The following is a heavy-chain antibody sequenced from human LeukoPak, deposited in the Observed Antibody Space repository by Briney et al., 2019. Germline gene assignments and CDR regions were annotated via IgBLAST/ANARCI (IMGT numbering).Heavy chain of an antibody. CDR1: GFTFSSYS. CDR2: ISSSSSTI. D-gene: IGHD6-19*01. Sequence: GGSLRLSCAASGFTFSSYSMNWVRQAPGKGLEWVSYISSSSSTIYYADSVKGRFTISRDNAKNSLYLQMNSLRAEDTAVYYCARDRGSGWSRVYYFDYWGQGTLVTVSS. V-gene: IGHV3-48*01. J-gene: IGHJ4*02. CDR3: ARDRGSGWSRVYYFDY.